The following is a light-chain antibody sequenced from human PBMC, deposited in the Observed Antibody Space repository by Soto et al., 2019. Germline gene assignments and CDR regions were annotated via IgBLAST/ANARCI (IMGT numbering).Light chain of an antibody. CDR3: QQYGSSPWT. Sequence: EIVLTPSPGTLSLSPGARATLSCRASQSVSRNFLAWYRQKPGQAPRLLIYGASNRATDTPDRFSGSGSGADFSLTISRLEPEDFAVYYCQQYGSSPWTFGQGTKVDIK. V-gene: IGKV3-20*01. CDR2: GAS. CDR1: QSVSRNF. J-gene: IGKJ1*01.